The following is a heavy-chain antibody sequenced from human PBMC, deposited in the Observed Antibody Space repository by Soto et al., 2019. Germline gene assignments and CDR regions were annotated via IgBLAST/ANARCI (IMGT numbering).Heavy chain of an antibody. CDR2: ISGSGST. V-gene: IGHV4-30-4*01. D-gene: IGHD5-18*01. J-gene: IGHJ4*02. Sequence: SETLSLTCTVSVGSFSSGGDYWSWIRQSPGKGLEWIGYISGSGSTGYNPSLKNRLTMSVDRSKNQFTLRLTSVTAADTAVYFCATESGSTYGYFDYWGQGTQVTVSS. CDR3: ATESGSTYGYFDY. CDR1: VGSFSSGGDY.